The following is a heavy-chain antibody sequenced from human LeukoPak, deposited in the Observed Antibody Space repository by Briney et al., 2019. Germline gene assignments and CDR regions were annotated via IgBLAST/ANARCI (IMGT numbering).Heavy chain of an antibody. CDR1: GYSISSGYY. CDR2: IFYSGST. D-gene: IGHD3-10*01. V-gene: IGHV4-38-2*02. CDR3: AKSNGYGLVDI. Sequence: PSETQSLTCTVSGYSISSGYYWGWIRQPPGKGLEWIGNIFYSGSTYYSPSLKSRVTISLDTSRNQFSLKLNSVTAADTAVYYCAKSNGYGLVDIWGQGTMVTVSS. J-gene: IGHJ3*02.